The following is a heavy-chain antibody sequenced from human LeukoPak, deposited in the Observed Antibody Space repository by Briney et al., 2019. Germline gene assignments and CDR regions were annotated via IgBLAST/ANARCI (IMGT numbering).Heavy chain of an antibody. CDR2: IYTSGST. D-gene: IGHD3-22*01. V-gene: IGHV4-61*02. CDR1: GGSISSGSYY. CDR3: ARAVDYYDSSGYYSH. Sequence: NASETLSLTCTVSGGSISSGSYYWRWIRQPAGKGLEWIGRIYTSGSTNYNPSLKSRVTISVDTSKNQFSLKLSSVTAADTAVYYCARAVDYYDSSGYYSHWGQGTLVTVSS. J-gene: IGHJ4*02.